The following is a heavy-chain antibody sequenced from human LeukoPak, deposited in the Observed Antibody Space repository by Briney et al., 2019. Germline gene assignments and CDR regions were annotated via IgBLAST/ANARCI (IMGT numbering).Heavy chain of an antibody. J-gene: IGHJ4*02. CDR3: ATATPRGGATLTH. CDR2: INHGGST. CDR1: GESFSGYY. D-gene: IGHD1-26*01. V-gene: IGHV4-34*01. Sequence: SETLSLTCAVYGESFSGYYWSWTRQPPGKGLERIGDINHGGSTNYNPSLKSRVTISVDTSKNQFSLKLSSVTAAATAVYYCATATPRGGATLTHWGEGRLVSVSS.